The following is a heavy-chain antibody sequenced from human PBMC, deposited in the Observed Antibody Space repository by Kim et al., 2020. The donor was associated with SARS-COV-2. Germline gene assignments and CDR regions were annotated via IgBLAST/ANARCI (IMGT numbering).Heavy chain of an antibody. CDR3: TCVPGTTLAFWDAFD. CDR2: IRSKANGYAT. CDR1: GFTFSDSA. V-gene: IGHV3-73*01. J-gene: IGHJ3*02. Sequence: GGSRRLSCGASGFTFSDSAIHWVRQASGKGLEWVGRIRSKANGYATAYFESVKGRFTIPRDASRNTAYLQMNSLKTEYTAVYDCTCVPGTTLAFWDAFD. D-gene: IGHD1-1*01.